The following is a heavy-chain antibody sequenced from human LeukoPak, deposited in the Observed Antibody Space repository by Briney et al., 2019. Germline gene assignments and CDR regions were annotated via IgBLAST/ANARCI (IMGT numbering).Heavy chain of an antibody. CDR1: GFTFSSYA. V-gene: IGHV3-23*01. CDR3: AKGSSSSNYYYGMDV. Sequence: GGSLRLSCAASGFTFSSYAMTWVRQAPGKGLEWVSTIYPSGSSTDYADSVMDRFTISRDNSKNTLYLQMNGLRAEDTAVYYCAKGSSSSNYYYGMDVWGQGTTVTVSS. CDR2: IYPSGSST. J-gene: IGHJ6*02. D-gene: IGHD6-6*01.